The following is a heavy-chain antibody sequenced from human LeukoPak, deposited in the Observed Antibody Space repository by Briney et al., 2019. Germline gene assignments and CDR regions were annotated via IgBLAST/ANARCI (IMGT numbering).Heavy chain of an antibody. CDR2: IYTSGST. Sequence: KSSETLSLTCTVSGGSISSYYWSWIRQPAGKGLEWIGRIYTSGSTNYNPSLKSRVTMSVDTSKNQFSLKLSSVTAADTAVYYCATGSGSSGYYFGKYYFDYWGQGTLVTVSP. CDR1: GGSISSYY. CDR3: ATGSGSSGYYFGKYYFDY. D-gene: IGHD3-22*01. V-gene: IGHV4-4*07. J-gene: IGHJ4*02.